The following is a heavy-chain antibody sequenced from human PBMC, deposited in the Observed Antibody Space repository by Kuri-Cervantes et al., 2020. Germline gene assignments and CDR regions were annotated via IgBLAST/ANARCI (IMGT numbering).Heavy chain of an antibody. D-gene: IGHD4-17*01. J-gene: IGHJ3*02. CDR1: GGSISSSSYY. Sequence: SEILSFPCTVSGGSISSSSYYWGWIRQRPGKGLEWTGYIYYSGSTNYNPSLKSRVTISVDTSKNQFSLKLSSVTAADTAVYYCARKGNYGDYFYAFDIWGQGTMVTVSS. CDR3: ARKGNYGDYFYAFDI. V-gene: IGHV4-61*05. CDR2: IYYSGST.